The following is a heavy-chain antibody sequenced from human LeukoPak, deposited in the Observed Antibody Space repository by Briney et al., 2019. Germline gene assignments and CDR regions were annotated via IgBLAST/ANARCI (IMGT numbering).Heavy chain of an antibody. J-gene: IGHJ4*02. CDR2: ISRSENTI. Sequence: PGGSLRLSCAASGFTFSDYYMSWIRQAPGKGLEWVSYISRSENTIYYADSVKGRFTISRDNAKNSLYLQMNSLRAEDTGLYYCARVGASGWDLDYWGQGTLVTVSS. CDR1: GFTFSDYY. D-gene: IGHD6-19*01. V-gene: IGHV3-11*04. CDR3: ARVGASGWDLDY.